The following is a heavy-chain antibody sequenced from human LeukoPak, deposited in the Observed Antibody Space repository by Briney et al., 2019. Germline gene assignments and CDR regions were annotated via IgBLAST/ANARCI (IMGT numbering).Heavy chain of an antibody. CDR1: GYTFTSYG. Sequence: ASVKVSCKASGYTFTSYGISWVRQAPRQGLEWMGWISAYNGNTNYAQKLQGRVTMPTDTSTSTAYMELRSLRSDDTAVYYFARAIRITGTTGTGEYYFDYWGQGTLVTVSS. D-gene: IGHD1-7*01. CDR3: ARAIRITGTTGTGEYYFDY. V-gene: IGHV1-18*01. J-gene: IGHJ4*02. CDR2: ISAYNGNT.